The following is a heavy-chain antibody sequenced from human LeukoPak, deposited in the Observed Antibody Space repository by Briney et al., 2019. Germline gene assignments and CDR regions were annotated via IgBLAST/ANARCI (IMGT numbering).Heavy chain of an antibody. Sequence: SETLSPTCTVSGGSISSGSYNWSWIRQPAGKGLEWIGRIYTSGSTNYNPSLKSRVTISVDTSKKQFSLKLSSVTAADTAVYFCASDAGGIYSSTWYLDYWGQGTLVTVSS. CDR3: ASDAGGIYSSTWYLDY. D-gene: IGHD6-13*01. CDR1: GGSISSGSYN. V-gene: IGHV4-61*02. J-gene: IGHJ4*02. CDR2: IYTSGST.